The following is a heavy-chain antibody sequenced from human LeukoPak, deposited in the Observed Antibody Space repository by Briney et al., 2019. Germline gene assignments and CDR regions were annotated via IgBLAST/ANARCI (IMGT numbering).Heavy chain of an antibody. D-gene: IGHD3-22*01. CDR1: GYTFTGYY. J-gene: IGHJ5*02. Sequence: GASVKVSCKASGYTFTGYYMHWVRQAPGQGLEWMGWINPNSGGTNYAQKFQGRVTMTRDTSISTAYMEPSRLRSDDTAVYYCARDSDSSGPNWFDPWGQGTLVTVSS. V-gene: IGHV1-2*02. CDR3: ARDSDSSGPNWFDP. CDR2: INPNSGGT.